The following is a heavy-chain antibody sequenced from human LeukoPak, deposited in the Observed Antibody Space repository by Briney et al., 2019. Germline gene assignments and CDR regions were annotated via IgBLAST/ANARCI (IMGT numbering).Heavy chain of an antibody. Sequence: KPSETLSLTCAVYGGSFSGYYWSWIRQPPGKGLEWIGSIYHSGSTYYNPSLKSRVTISVDTSKNQFSLKLSSVTAADTAVYYCARYSSGWYEFDYWGQGTLVTVSS. CDR2: IYHSGST. CDR3: ARYSSGWYEFDY. J-gene: IGHJ4*02. CDR1: GGSFSGYY. V-gene: IGHV4-34*01. D-gene: IGHD6-19*01.